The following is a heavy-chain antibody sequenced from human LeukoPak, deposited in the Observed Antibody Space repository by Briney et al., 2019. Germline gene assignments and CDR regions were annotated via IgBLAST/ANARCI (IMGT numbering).Heavy chain of an antibody. CDR2: ISSSGSTI. CDR3: ARDCSGGSCYKGFDY. D-gene: IGHD2-15*01. J-gene: IGHJ4*02. CDR1: GFTFSSYE. V-gene: IGHV3-48*03. Sequence: GGSLRLSCAASGFTFSSYEMNWVRQAPGKGLEWVSYISSSGSTIYYADSVKGRFTISRDNAKNSLYLQMNSLRAEDTAVYYCARDCSGGSCYKGFDYWGQGTLVTVSS.